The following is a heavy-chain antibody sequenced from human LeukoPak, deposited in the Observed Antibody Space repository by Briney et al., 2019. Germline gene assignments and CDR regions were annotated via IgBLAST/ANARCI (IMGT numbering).Heavy chain of an antibody. D-gene: IGHD6-19*01. CDR3: AKGYSTGWYGGVDY. Sequence: PGRSLRLSCAASGFTFSSYGMYWVRQAPGKGRGWVVVISNDGSDKYYADSVKGRFTIPRDNSKNTLYLKMNSLRAEDTAVYYCAKGYSTGWYGGVDYWGQGNLVTVSS. CDR2: ISNDGSDK. J-gene: IGHJ4*02. V-gene: IGHV3-30*18. CDR1: GFTFSSYG.